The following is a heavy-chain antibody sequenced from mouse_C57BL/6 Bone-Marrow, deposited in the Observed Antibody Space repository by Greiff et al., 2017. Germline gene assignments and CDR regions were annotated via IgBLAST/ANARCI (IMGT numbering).Heavy chain of an antibody. V-gene: IGHV1-15*01. CDR1: GYTFTDYE. Sequence: VQLQESGAELVRPGASVTLSCKASGYTFTDYEMHWVKQTPGHGLEWIGAIDPETGGTAYNQKFKGKDILTADKSSSTAYMELRSLTSEDSAVYYCTKEGTMDYWGQGTSVTVSS. J-gene: IGHJ4*01. CDR2: IDPETGGT. CDR3: TKEGTMDY.